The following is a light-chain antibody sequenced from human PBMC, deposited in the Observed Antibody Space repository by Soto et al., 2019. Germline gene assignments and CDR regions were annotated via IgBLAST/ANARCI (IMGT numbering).Light chain of an antibody. Sequence: EIVMTQSPATLSVSPGERVTLSCRASQTISSNLAWYQQKPGQAPRLLIHGASSWASGVPDRFRGSGSGTDFTLTISSLQSEDFAVYYCQQYHNWPPQYTFSQGTKLQIK. V-gene: IGKV3-15*01. CDR3: QQYHNWPPQYT. J-gene: IGKJ2*01. CDR2: GAS. CDR1: QTISSN.